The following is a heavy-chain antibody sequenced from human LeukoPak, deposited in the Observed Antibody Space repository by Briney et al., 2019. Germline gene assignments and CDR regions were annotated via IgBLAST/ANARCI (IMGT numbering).Heavy chain of an antibody. CDR1: GYTFTSYG. CDR2: IIPIFGTA. D-gene: IGHD3-22*01. CDR3: ARVYYDSSGYYYPHWFDP. J-gene: IGHJ5*02. V-gene: IGHV1-69*05. Sequence: GASVKVSCKASGYTFTSYGISWVRQAPGQGLEWMGGIIPIFGTANYAQKFQGRVTITTDESTSTAYMELSSLRSEDTAVYYCARVYYDSSGYYYPHWFDPWGQGTLVTVSS.